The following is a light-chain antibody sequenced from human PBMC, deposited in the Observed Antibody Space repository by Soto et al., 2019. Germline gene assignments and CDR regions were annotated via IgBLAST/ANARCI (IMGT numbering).Light chain of an antibody. V-gene: IGKV3-20*01. J-gene: IGKJ5*01. CDR1: QSVSSSY. CDR2: GAS. Sequence: EVVLTQSPGTLSLSPGERSTLSCMASQSVSSSYLAWYQQKPGQAPRLLIYGASSRATGIPDRFSGSGSGTDFTLTISRLESDDFALYYCQQYAEGTPITFGQGTRLEI. CDR3: QQYAEGTPIT.